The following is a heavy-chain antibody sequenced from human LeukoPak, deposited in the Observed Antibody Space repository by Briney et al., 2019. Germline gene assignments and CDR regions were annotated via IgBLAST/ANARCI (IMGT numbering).Heavy chain of an antibody. V-gene: IGHV3-74*01. CDR1: GFTFGSYW. CDR3: ARAPSEIGGYYPEYFRH. Sequence: QSGGSLRLSCAASGFTFGSYWMHWVRQAPGKGLVWVSRIKSDGSTRYADSVKGRFTISRDNAKNTVSLQMTSLRAEDTGVYYCARAPSEIGGYYPEYFRHWGQGTLVIVSS. D-gene: IGHD3-22*01. J-gene: IGHJ1*01. CDR2: IKSDGST.